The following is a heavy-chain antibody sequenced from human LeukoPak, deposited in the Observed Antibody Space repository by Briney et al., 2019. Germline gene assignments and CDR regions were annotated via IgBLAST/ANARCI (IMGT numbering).Heavy chain of an antibody. J-gene: IGHJ6*03. CDR2: IYYSGST. Sequence: PSETLSLTCTVSGGSISSYYWSWIRQPPGKGLEWIGYIYYSGSTNYNPSLKSRVTISVDTSKNQFSLKLSSVTAADTAVYYCARDSGCCSGGTCYQYYYMDVWGKGTTVTVSS. V-gene: IGHV4-59*01. CDR1: GGSISSYY. D-gene: IGHD2-15*01. CDR3: ARDSGCCSGGTCYQYYYMDV.